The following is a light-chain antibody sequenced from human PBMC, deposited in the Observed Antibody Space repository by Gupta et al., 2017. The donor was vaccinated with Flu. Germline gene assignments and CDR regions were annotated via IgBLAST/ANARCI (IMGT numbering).Light chain of an antibody. V-gene: IGLV1-40*01. CDR2: GNN. J-gene: IGLJ1*01. CDR3: QSFDSSLSAYV. CDR1: SSNIGAGYD. Sequence: QSVLTQPPSVSGAPGQRVTISCTGSSSNIGAGYDVHWYQQLPQTGPKFLTHGNNNRPSGVPDRFSGSKSGTSASLAITGLQAEDEADYYCQSFDSSLSAYVFGTGTKVNVL.